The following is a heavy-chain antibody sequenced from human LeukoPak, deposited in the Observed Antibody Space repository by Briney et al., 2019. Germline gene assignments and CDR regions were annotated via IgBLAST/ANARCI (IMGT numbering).Heavy chain of an antibody. CDR2: IKQDGSEN. Sequence: GGSLRLSCAASGFTFSGNWMTWVRQAPGKGLEWVANIKQDGSENSYLDSVKGRFTISRDNAKNPLYLQMNSLRAEDTAVYYCARGRGMDVWGKGTTVTVSS. CDR3: ARGRGMDV. V-gene: IGHV3-7*01. J-gene: IGHJ6*04. CDR1: GFTFSGNW.